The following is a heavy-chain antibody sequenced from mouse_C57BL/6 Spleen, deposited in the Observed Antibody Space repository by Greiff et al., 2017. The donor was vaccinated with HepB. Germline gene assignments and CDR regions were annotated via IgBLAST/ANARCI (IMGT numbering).Heavy chain of an antibody. CDR2: IYPGDGDT. CDR3: ARSTIYYYGSSPHWYFDV. Sequence: VQLQQSGAELVKPGASVKISCKASGYAFSSYWMNWVKQRPGKGLEWIGQIYPGDGDTNYNGKFKGKATLTADKSSSTAYMQLSSLTSEDSAVYFRARSTIYYYGSSPHWYFDVWGTGTTVTVSS. CDR1: GYAFSSYW. V-gene: IGHV1-80*01. J-gene: IGHJ1*03. D-gene: IGHD1-1*01.